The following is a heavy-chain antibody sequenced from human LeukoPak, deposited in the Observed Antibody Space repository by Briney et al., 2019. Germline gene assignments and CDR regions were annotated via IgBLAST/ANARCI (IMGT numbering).Heavy chain of an antibody. CDR2: ISGSGSTT. CDR3: TRVIVPRINWFDP. J-gene: IGHJ5*02. V-gene: IGHV3-23*01. Sequence: PGGSLRLSCAASGFTFSSYDMSWVRQAPGKGLEWVSGISGSGSTTKYADSVKGRFTISRDNSKNTVYLQMNSLKTEDTAVYYCTRVIVPRINWFDPWGQGTLVTVSS. CDR1: GFTFSSYD. D-gene: IGHD3-22*01.